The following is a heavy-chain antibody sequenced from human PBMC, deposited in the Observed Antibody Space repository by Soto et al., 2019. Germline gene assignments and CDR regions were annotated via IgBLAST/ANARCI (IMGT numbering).Heavy chain of an antibody. CDR2: IIPIFGTA. D-gene: IGHD3-22*01. CDR1: GGTFSSYA. V-gene: IGHV1-69*13. J-gene: IGHJ4*02. CDR3: ASPRTYYYDSSGYYSY. Sequence: SVKVSCKASGGTFSSYAISWVRQAPGQGLEWMGGIIPIFGTANYAQKFQGRVTITADESTSTAYMELSSLRSEDTAVYYCASPRTYYYDSSGYYSYWRQGTLVTVSS.